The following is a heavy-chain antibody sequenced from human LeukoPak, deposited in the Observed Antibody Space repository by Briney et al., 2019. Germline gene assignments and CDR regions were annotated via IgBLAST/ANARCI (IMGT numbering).Heavy chain of an antibody. CDR2: ISAHGDDT. Sequence: GGSLRLSCAASGFTFSNYDMSWVRQVPGKGLEWVSAISAHGDDTYYIDSVRGRFTISRDNSKNTLYLQMNSLRAEDTAVYYCARGGITIFGVGHDAFDIWGQGTMVTVSS. D-gene: IGHD3-3*01. CDR3: ARGGITIFGVGHDAFDI. V-gene: IGHV3-23*01. CDR1: GFTFSNYD. J-gene: IGHJ3*02.